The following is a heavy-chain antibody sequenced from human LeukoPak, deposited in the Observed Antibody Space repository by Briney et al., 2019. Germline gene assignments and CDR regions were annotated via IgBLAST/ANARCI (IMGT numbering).Heavy chain of an antibody. D-gene: IGHD6-13*01. V-gene: IGHV4-28*01. Sequence: SDTLSLTCAVSGYSISSSNWWGWIRQPPGKGLEWIGYIYYSGSTYYNPSLKSRVTMSVDTSKNQFSLKLSSVTAADTAVYYCASIAAAGTWVDDYWGQGTLVTVSS. CDR2: IYYSGST. J-gene: IGHJ4*02. CDR1: GYSISSSNW. CDR3: ASIAAAGTWVDDY.